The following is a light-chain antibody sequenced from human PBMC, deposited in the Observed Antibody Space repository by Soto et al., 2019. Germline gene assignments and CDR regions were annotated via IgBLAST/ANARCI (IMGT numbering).Light chain of an antibody. CDR2: GAS. J-gene: IGKJ1*01. Sequence: EVEMTQSPSTLSVSPGERATLSCRASQSVSNNLAWYQQKPGQAPSLLIYGASTRATGIPARFSGSGSATEFTLIISSLQSADFVVSYCQQKNNWPPWTFGQGTKVEIK. CDR3: QQKNNWPPWT. CDR1: QSVSNN. V-gene: IGKV3-15*01.